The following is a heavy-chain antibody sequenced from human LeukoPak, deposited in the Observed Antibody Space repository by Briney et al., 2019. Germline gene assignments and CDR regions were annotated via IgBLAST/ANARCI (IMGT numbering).Heavy chain of an antibody. D-gene: IGHD1-26*01. CDR3: TRRGGSYYFDY. V-gene: IGHV4-38-2*01. CDR1: GYSISSGYY. J-gene: IGHJ4*02. Sequence: SEILSLTCAVSGYSISSGYYWGWIRQPPGKGLEWIGSIYHSGSTYYNPSLKSRITISVDTSQNQFSLKLSSVTAADTAVYYCTRRGGSYYFDYWGQGTLVTVSS. CDR2: IYHSGST.